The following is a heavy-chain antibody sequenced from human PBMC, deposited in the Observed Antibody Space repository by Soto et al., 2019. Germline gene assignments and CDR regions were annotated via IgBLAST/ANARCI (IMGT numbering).Heavy chain of an antibody. Sequence: EVQLVESGGGLVQPGGSLRLSCEASGFTFRNYDMHWVRQGTGKGLEWVSGISAAGDPDYADSVEGRFTISREHAQNSFFLKMNSLRVGDTAVYYCARTDRDFYGLDVWGQGTTVIVSS. CDR3: ARTDRDFYGLDV. J-gene: IGHJ6*02. CDR2: ISAAGDP. CDR1: GFTFRNYD. V-gene: IGHV3-13*05.